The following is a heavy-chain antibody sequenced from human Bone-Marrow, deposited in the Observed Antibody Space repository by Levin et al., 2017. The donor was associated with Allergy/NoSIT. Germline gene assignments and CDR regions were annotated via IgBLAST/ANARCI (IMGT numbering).Heavy chain of an antibody. CDR3: ARVGSLAAAGTVDY. D-gene: IGHD6-13*01. CDR2: ISAGSGSTT. CDR1: GFTFSDYY. Sequence: KPGGSLRLSCTASGFTFSDYYISWIRQAPGKGPVWVSYISAGSGSTTIYADSVKGRFTISRDNAKSSVYLQMNSLRAEDTAVYYCARVGSLAAAGTVDYWGQGTLVTVSS. J-gene: IGHJ4*02. V-gene: IGHV3-11*06.